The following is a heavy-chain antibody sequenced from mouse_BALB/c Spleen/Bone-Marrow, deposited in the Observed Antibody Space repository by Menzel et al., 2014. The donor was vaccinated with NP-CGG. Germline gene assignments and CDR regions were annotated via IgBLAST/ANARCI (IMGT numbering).Heavy chain of an antibody. CDR3: ARRGITHWYFDV. Sequence: QVTLKVCGPGILQPSQTLSLTCSFSGFSLSTSGMGVSWIRQPSGKGLEWLAHIYWDDDKRYNPSLKSRLTISKDTSXNQVFLKITSVDTADTATYYCARRGITHWYFDVWGAGTTVTVSS. CDR1: GFSLSTSGMG. D-gene: IGHD1-1*01. V-gene: IGHV8-12*01. J-gene: IGHJ1*01. CDR2: IYWDDDK.